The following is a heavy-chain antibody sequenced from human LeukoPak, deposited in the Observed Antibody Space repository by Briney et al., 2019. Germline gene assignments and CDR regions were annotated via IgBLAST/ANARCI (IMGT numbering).Heavy chain of an antibody. D-gene: IGHD3-3*01. Sequence: ASETLSLTCTVSGGSISSGGYYWSWIRQPPGKGLEWIGYIYHSGSTNYNPSLKSRVTISVDTSKNQFSLKLSSVTAADTAVYYCACNSGYYTPYYFDYWGQGTLVTVSS. J-gene: IGHJ4*02. V-gene: IGHV4-30-2*01. CDR3: ACNSGYYTPYYFDY. CDR2: IYHSGST. CDR1: GGSISSGGYY.